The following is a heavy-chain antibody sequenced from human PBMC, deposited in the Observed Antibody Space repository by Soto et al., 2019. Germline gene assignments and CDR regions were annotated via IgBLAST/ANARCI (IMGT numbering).Heavy chain of an antibody. J-gene: IGHJ4*02. CDR3: ARSWPGRSSTS. D-gene: IGHD2-2*01. V-gene: IGHV4-34*01. CDR2: INHSGST. CDR1: GGSFSGYY. Sequence: SETLSLTCAVYGGSFSGYYWSWIRQPPGKGLEWIGEINHSGSTNYNPSLKSRVTISVDTSKNQFSLKLSSVTAADTAVYYCARSWPGRSSTSWGQGTLVTVSS.